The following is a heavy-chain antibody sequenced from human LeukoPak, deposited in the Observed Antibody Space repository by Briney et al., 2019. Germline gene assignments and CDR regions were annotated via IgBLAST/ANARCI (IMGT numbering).Heavy chain of an antibody. Sequence: GGSLRLSCAASGFTFSSYAMHWVRQAPGKGLEWVAVISYDGSNKYYADSVKGRFTISRDNSKNTLYLQMNSLRAEDTAVYYCARDRTSSAADYYFDYWGQGTLVTVAS. J-gene: IGHJ4*02. CDR1: GFTFSSYA. CDR3: ARDRTSSAADYYFDY. CDR2: ISYDGSNK. D-gene: IGHD6-13*01. V-gene: IGHV3-30-3*01.